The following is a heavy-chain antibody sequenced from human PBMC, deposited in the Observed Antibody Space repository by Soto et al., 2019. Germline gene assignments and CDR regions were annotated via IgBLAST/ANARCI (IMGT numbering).Heavy chain of an antibody. V-gene: IGHV4-30-4*01. J-gene: IGHJ5*02. CDR2: IYYSGST. CDR1: GGSISSGDYY. Sequence: PSETLSLTCTVSGGSISSGDYYWSWIRQPPGKGLEWIGYIYYSGSTYYNPSLQSRVTISVDTSKNQFSLNLGSVTAADTAVYFCARERVQGAIHHNWFDPWGQGTLVTVSS. CDR3: ARERVQGAIHHNWFDP. D-gene: IGHD2-2*02.